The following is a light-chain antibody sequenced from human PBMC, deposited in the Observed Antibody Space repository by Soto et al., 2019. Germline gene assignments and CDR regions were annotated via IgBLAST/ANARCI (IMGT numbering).Light chain of an antibody. CDR2: DVS. Sequence: QSALTQPRSVSGSPGQSVTISCTGTSSDVGGYNYVSWYQQHPGKAPKLMIYDVSKRPSGVPDRFSGYKSGNTASLTISGLQAEDEADYYCCSYVGSYTGVFGPGTKLTVL. J-gene: IGLJ1*01. CDR1: SSDVGGYNY. CDR3: CSYVGSYTGV. V-gene: IGLV2-11*01.